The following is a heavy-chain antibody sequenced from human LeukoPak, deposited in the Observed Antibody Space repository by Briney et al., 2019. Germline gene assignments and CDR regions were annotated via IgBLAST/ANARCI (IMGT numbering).Heavy chain of an antibody. J-gene: IGHJ5*02. Sequence: ASVKVSCKASGGTFSSYAISWVRQAPGQGLEWMGRIIPILGIANYAQKFQGRVTITADKSTSTAYMELSSLRSEDTAVYYCARGELEPLYNWFDPWGQGTLVTVSS. CDR1: GGTFSSYA. CDR2: IIPILGIA. CDR3: ARGELEPLYNWFDP. D-gene: IGHD1-1*01. V-gene: IGHV1-69*04.